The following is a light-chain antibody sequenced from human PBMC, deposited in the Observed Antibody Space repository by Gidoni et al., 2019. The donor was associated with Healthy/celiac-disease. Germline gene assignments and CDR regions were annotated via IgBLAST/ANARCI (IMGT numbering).Light chain of an antibody. CDR2: DAS. Sequence: DIEMTQSQSALSASVGDRVTITCQASQDLRNYLNWYQQKPGKAPKLLIYDASNLQTGFPSRFSASLSGTDFTFTFTRLLPEDLATYFSQHYDNLPLTFGGGTKVEIK. CDR3: QHYDNLPLT. V-gene: IGKV1-33*01. CDR1: QDLRNY. J-gene: IGKJ4*01.